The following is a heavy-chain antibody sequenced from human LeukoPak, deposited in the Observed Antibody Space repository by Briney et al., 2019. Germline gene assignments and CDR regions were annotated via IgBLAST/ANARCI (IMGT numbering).Heavy chain of an antibody. Sequence: ASVKVSCKASGYTFTGYYIHWVRQAPGQGLEWMGWINPNSGDTNSAQNFQGRVTMTSDTSISTAYMELSRLRSDDTAVYYCAGEGMGSGDDFLDYWGQGTLVTVSS. V-gene: IGHV1-2*02. D-gene: IGHD5-12*01. CDR1: GYTFTGYY. J-gene: IGHJ4*02. CDR3: AGEGMGSGDDFLDY. CDR2: INPNSGDT.